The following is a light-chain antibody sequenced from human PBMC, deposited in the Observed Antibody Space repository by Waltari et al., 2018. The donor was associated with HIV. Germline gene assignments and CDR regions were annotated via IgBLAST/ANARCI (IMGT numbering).Light chain of an antibody. J-gene: IGKJ3*01. CDR1: QIITSC. V-gene: IGKV1-39*01. Sequence: DIQLTQSPSSLSASIGDRVTMTCRASQIITSCLNWYRQTPGKAPELLIYAASVLQSGVPSRFSASGSGTDYTLTISSVQPEDFATYFCQQNYSPPLTFGPGTKVDVK. CDR3: QQNYSPPLT. CDR2: AAS.